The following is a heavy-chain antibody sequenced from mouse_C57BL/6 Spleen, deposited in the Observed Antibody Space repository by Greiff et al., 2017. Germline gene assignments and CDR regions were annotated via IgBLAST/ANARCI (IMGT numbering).Heavy chain of an antibody. CDR2: IYPGSGST. J-gene: IGHJ3*01. D-gene: IGHD2-5*01. Sequence: QVQLKQPGAELVKPGASVKMSCKASGYTFTSYWITWVKQRPGQGLEWIGDIYPGSGSTNYNEKFKSKATLTVDTSSSTAYMQLSSLTSEASAVYYCARDSYSNPWFAYWGQGTLVTVSA. V-gene: IGHV1-55*01. CDR1: GYTFTSYW. CDR3: ARDSYSNPWFAY.